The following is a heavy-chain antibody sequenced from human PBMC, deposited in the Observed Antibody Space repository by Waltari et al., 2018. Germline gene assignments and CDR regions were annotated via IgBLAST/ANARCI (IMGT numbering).Heavy chain of an antibody. Sequence: QVQLQESGPGLVKPSETLSLTCTVSGYSISSGSYWGWIRQPPGKGLEWIGSIYHSGSTYYNPSLNSRVTISVDTSKNQFSLKLSSVTAADTAVYYCARGCKQLVLHAFDIWGQGTMVTVSS. V-gene: IGHV4-38-2*02. CDR3: ARGCKQLVLHAFDI. J-gene: IGHJ3*02. CDR1: GYSISSGSY. D-gene: IGHD6-6*01. CDR2: IYHSGST.